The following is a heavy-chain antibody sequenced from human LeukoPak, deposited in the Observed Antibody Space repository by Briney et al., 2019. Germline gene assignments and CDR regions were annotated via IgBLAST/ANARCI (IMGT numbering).Heavy chain of an antibody. Sequence: GGSLRLSCAASGFTFRDAAMTWVRQAPGKGLEWVSLISSSGANTYYADSVKGRFTISRDNSRNTLSLHMTRLRVEDTAIYYCVRDIELSTWGLGTLVTVSS. V-gene: IGHV3-23*01. CDR2: ISSSGANT. J-gene: IGHJ3*01. CDR1: GFTFRDAA. CDR3: VRDIELST. D-gene: IGHD5-12*01.